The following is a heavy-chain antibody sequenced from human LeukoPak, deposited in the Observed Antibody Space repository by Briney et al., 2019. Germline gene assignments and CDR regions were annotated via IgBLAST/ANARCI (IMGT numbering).Heavy chain of an antibody. V-gene: IGHV3-53*01. CDR2: IYDGGTT. Sequence: PGRSLRLSCVGSGYTFGDYGLSWVRQAPGKGLEWVSIIYDGGTTSYEDSVKGRFTISRDNSNNILYLQMSSLRAEDTAVYYCATVAGGTYHFDLWGQGALVTVSS. CDR1: GYTFGDYG. J-gene: IGHJ4*02. CDR3: ATVAGGTYHFDL. D-gene: IGHD1-26*01.